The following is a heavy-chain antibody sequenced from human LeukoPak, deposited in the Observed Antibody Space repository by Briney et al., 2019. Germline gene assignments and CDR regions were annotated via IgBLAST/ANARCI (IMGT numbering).Heavy chain of an antibody. V-gene: IGHV3-49*03. CDR3: TRDRGAYNLYDY. CDR1: GFTFGDYA. CDR2: IRSKAYGETA. J-gene: IGHJ4*02. D-gene: IGHD1-1*01. Sequence: GGSLRLSCGASGFTFGDYAMSWIRQAPGKGLEWVGFIRSKAYGETADYAASVKGRFTISRDDSKAIAYLQMNSLKTEDTAVYHCTRDRGAYNLYDYWGQGTLVTVSS.